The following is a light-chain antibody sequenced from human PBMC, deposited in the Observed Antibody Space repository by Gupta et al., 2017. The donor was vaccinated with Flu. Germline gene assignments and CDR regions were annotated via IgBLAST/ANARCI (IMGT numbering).Light chain of an antibody. CDR3: QSAYSTDWV. J-gene: IGLJ3*02. CDR1: ALPKQY. Sequence: SYELTQPPSMSVSSGQTAVITCSGDALPKQYRYWYQQKTGQAPVLLIYKDTERSSGIPERFSGSSTGTTVTLTIRGVQAEDEGDYYCQSAYSTDWVFGGGTKLTVL. CDR2: KDT. V-gene: IGLV3-25*03.